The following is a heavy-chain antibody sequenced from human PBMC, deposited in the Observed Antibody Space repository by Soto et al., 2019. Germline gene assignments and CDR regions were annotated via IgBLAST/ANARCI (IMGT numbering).Heavy chain of an antibody. V-gene: IGHV3-7*04. CDR3: ARGRSNAFDI. J-gene: IGHJ3*02. Sequence: EVQLVESGGGLVQPGGSLRLSCEGSGFTFSNFWMTWVRQAPGKGLEWVANINEDGRERYYVDSVKGRFTISTDNAKNSLYLQMNSLRAEDPAVYYFARGRSNAFDIWGQGTMVTVSS. CDR1: GFTFSNFW. CDR2: INEDGRER.